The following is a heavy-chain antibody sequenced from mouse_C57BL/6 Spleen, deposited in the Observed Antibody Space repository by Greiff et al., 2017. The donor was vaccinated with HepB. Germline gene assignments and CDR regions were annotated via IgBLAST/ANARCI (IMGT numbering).Heavy chain of an antibody. CDR3: ASLIYYGNHERYFDV. CDR1: GFTFSSYG. CDR2: ISSGGSYT. Sequence: EVMLVESGGDLVKPGGSLKLSCAASGFTFSSYGMSWVRQTPDKRLEWVATISSGGSYTYYPDSVKGRFTISRNNAKNTLYLQMSSLKSEDTAMYYCASLIYYGNHERYFDVWGTGTTVTVSS. V-gene: IGHV5-6*01. D-gene: IGHD2-1*01. J-gene: IGHJ1*03.